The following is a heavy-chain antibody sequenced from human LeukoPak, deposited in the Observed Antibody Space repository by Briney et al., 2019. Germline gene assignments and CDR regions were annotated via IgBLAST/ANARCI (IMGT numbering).Heavy chain of an antibody. CDR2: IYYSGST. D-gene: IGHD1-1*01. J-gene: IGHJ5*02. CDR3: ARGDQSYNWNDLWFDP. CDR1: GDSISSSSHY. V-gene: IGHV4-61*01. Sequence: PSETLTLTCTVSGDSISSSSHYWSWIRQPPGKGLEWIGYIYYSGSTNYNPSLKSRVTISVDTSKNQFSLKLSSVTAADTAVYYCARGDQSYNWNDLWFDPWGQGTLATVSS.